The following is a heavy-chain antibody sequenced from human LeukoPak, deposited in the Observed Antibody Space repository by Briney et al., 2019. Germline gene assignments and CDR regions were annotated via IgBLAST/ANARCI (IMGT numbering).Heavy chain of an antibody. D-gene: IGHD4-17*01. V-gene: IGHV1-24*01. CDR2: YDPEDGET. CDR1: GYALTELS. J-gene: IGHJ4*02. Sequence: ASVQVSCKVSGYALTELSTHWVRQAPGEGLEWMGSYDPEDGETVYAQKFQGRATMTEDTSADKAYMELSSLRSEDTAAYYCATGHYGDSRHDYWGQGTLVTVSS. CDR3: ATGHYGDSRHDY.